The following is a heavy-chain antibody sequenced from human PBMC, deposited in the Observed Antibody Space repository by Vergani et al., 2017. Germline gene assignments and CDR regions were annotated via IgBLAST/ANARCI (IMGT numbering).Heavy chain of an antibody. V-gene: IGHV3-74*03. Sequence: EVQLVESGGGSVQSGGSLRLSCVASGFSFNTYWMHWVRQVPGKGLMWVARIDEYGNRATYGDFETGRFTISRDNAKNTVFLQMNNLRADDAGVYYCVRTEYYTGIACNTRFDSWGQGALVTVS. CDR2: IDEYGNRA. CDR3: VRTEYYTGIACNTRFDS. J-gene: IGHJ5*01. D-gene: IGHD1-1*01. CDR1: GFSFNTYW.